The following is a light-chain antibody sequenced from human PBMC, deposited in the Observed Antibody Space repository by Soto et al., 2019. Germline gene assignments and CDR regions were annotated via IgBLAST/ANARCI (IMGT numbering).Light chain of an antibody. CDR2: GAS. V-gene: IGKV3-15*01. J-gene: IGKJ1*01. Sequence: EIVMTQSPATLSVSLGERATLSCRASQSVSSRLAWYQQKPGQAPRLLIYGASTRATGIPPRFSGRGSGTEFTLTISRLEPEDFAVYFCPKYGTSSCTFGQGTKVDMK. CDR1: QSVSSR. CDR3: PKYGTSSCT.